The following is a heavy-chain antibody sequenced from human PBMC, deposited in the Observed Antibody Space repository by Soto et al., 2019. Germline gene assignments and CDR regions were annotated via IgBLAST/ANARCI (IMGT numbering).Heavy chain of an antibody. V-gene: IGHV2-26*01. CDR1: GFSLSIARMV. CDR3: ARIRYDFWSGYYINGFEP. Sequence: GADPTLWDPTETLTLTCTVSGFSLSIARMVVSWIRQPPGKALEWNAHIFTNDAKSYKTSLQSRLTSYQGSAKTQVVLTMPNMVPANTPTNYCARIRYDFWSGYYINGFEPWGQ. CDR2: IFTNDAK. D-gene: IGHD3-3*01. J-gene: IGHJ5*02.